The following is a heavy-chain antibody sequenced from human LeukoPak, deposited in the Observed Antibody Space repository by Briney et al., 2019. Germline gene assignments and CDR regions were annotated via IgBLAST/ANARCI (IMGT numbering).Heavy chain of an antibody. D-gene: IGHD3-9*01. CDR2: ISYDGSNK. CDR3: ARGGGFYDILTGHHKIKPEYMDV. Sequence: GGSLRLSCAASGFTFSSYAMHWVRQAPGKGLEWVAVISYDGSNKYYADSVKGRFTISRDNSKNTLYLQMNSLRAEDTAVYYCARGGGFYDILTGHHKIKPEYMDVWGKGTTVTVSS. CDR1: GFTFSSYA. V-gene: IGHV3-30*04. J-gene: IGHJ6*03.